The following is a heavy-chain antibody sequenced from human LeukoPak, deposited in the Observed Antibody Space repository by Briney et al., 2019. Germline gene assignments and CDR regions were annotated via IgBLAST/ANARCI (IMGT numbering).Heavy chain of an antibody. CDR3: ASISGWREGHAFDI. D-gene: IGHD6-19*01. J-gene: IGHJ3*02. CDR2: LNPNRGDT. V-gene: IGHV1-2*06. Sequence: ASVKVSCKASGNTFTGYYMHWVRQAPRQGLEWIGRLNPNRGDTNYAQKFQGRVTMTRDTSISTAYMELSRLRSDDTAVYYCASISGWREGHAFDIWGQGTMVTVSS. CDR1: GNTFTGYY.